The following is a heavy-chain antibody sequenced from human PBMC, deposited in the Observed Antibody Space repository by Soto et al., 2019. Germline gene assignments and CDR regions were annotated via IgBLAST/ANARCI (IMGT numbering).Heavy chain of an antibody. CDR2: IYPGDSDT. J-gene: IGHJ4*02. D-gene: IGHD3-22*01. CDR1: GYSFTSYW. V-gene: IGHV5-51*01. Sequence: PGESLKIFCKGSGYSFTSYWIGWVRQMPGKGLEWMGIIYPGDSDTRYSPSFQGQVTISADKSISTAYLQWSSLKASDTAMYYCASKESSGHDGFDYWGQGTLVTVSS. CDR3: ASKESSGHDGFDY.